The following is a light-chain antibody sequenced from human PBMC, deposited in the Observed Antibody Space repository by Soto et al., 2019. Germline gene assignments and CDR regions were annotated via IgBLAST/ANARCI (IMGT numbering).Light chain of an antibody. V-gene: IGKV3-11*01. Sequence: EIVLTQSPATLSLSPGERATLSCRASQSVSSYLAWYQQKPGQAPRLLIYDASNRATGIPARFSGSGSGTDFTLTISSLEPEDFAVYYCQQRRQWPLTFGGGTTVEIK. CDR2: DAS. CDR3: QQRRQWPLT. CDR1: QSVSSY. J-gene: IGKJ4*01.